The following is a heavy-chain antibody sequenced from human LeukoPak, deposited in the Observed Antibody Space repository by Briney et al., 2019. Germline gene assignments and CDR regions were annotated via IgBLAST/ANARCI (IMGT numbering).Heavy chain of an antibody. D-gene: IGHD3-22*01. CDR2: IYSGGST. CDR1: GFTVSSNY. CDR3: ARRYYGSATYRLPYDY. J-gene: IGHJ4*02. V-gene: IGHV3-66*01. Sequence: PGGSLRLSCAASGFTVSSNYMSWVRQAPGKGLEWVSVIYSGGSTYYADSVKGRFTISRDNSKNTLYLQMNSLRAEDTAVYYCARRYYGSATYRLPYDYWGQGTLVTVSS.